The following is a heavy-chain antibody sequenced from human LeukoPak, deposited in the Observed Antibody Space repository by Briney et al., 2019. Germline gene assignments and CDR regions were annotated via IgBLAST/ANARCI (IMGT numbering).Heavy chain of an antibody. D-gene: IGHD7-27*01. J-gene: IGHJ4*02. V-gene: IGHV3-20*04. Sequence: GGSLRLSCAASGFTLDDYGMSWVRQAPGKGLEWVSGINWNGGSTGYADSVKGRFTISRDNAKNSLYLQMNSLRAEDTALYYCARRNWGSNYFDYWGQGTLVTVSS. CDR1: GFTLDDYG. CDR2: INWNGGST. CDR3: ARRNWGSNYFDY.